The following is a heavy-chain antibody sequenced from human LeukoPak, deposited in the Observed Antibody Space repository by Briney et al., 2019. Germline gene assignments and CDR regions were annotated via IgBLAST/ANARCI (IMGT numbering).Heavy chain of an antibody. D-gene: IGHD3-22*01. CDR3: ATEYYYDSSGYPYWYFDL. CDR1: GYTLTELS. CDR2: FDPEDGET. J-gene: IGHJ2*01. Sequence: GASVKVSCKVSGYTLTELSMHWVRQAPGKGLEWMGGFDPEDGETIYAQKSQGRVTMTEDTSTDTAYMELSSLRSEDTAVYYCATEYYYDSSGYPYWYFDLWGRGTLVTVSS. V-gene: IGHV1-24*01.